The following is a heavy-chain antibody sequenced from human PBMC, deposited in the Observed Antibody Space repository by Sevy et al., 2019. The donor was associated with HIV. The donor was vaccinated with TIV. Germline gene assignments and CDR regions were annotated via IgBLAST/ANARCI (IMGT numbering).Heavy chain of an antibody. D-gene: IGHD6-19*01. CDR2: IHYSGTT. Sequence: SETLSLTCTVSDVSISSGTNYWGWIRQPPGKGLEWIGSIHYSGTTYYNPSLKSRVTMSADTSMNQFSLMLSSVTVADTAVYYCARQRGGWYEYDASDVWGQGTMVTVSS. V-gene: IGHV4-39*01. CDR3: ARQRGGWYEYDASDV. J-gene: IGHJ3*01. CDR1: DVSISSGTNY.